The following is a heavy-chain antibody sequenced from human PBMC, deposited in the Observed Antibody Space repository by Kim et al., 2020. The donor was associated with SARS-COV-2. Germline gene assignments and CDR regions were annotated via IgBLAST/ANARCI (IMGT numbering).Heavy chain of an antibody. Sequence: SETLSLTCAVYGGSFSGYYWSWIRQPPGKGLEWIGEINHSGSTNYNPSLKSRVTISVDTSKNQFSLKLSSVTAADTAVYYCARGRSLSRYCSSTSCYGGWFDPWGQGTLVTVSS. D-gene: IGHD2-2*01. CDR3: ARGRSLSRYCSSTSCYGGWFDP. CDR2: INHSGST. J-gene: IGHJ5*02. CDR1: GGSFSGYY. V-gene: IGHV4-34*01.